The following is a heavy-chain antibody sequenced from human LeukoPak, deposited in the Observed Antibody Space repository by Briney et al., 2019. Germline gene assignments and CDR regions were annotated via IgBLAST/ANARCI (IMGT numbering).Heavy chain of an antibody. Sequence: GGSLRLSCAASGFSVSSNYMTWVRQAPGKGLEWVSVFYTGGSTYYADSVKGRFTISRDNSKNTLYLQMNSLRAEDTAVYYCARVDTVADYFDYWGQGTLVTVSS. CDR3: ARVDTVADYFDY. V-gene: IGHV3-66*01. CDR1: GFSVSSNY. CDR2: FYTGGST. J-gene: IGHJ4*02. D-gene: IGHD5-12*01.